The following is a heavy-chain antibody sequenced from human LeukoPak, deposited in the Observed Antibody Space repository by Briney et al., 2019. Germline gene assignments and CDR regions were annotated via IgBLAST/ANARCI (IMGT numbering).Heavy chain of an antibody. CDR2: IIPILGIA. CDR3: ARGSLYCSGGSCYDY. Sequence: ASVKVSCKASGYTFTSYAISWVRQAPGQGLEWMGRIIPILGIANYAQKFQGRVTITADKSTSTAYMELSSLRSEDTAVYYCARGSLYCSGGSCYDYWGQGTLVTVSS. V-gene: IGHV1-69*04. J-gene: IGHJ4*02. CDR1: GYTFTSYA. D-gene: IGHD2-15*01.